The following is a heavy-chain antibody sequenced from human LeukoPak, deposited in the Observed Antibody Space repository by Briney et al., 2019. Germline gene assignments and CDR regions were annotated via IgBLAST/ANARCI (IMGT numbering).Heavy chain of an antibody. CDR1: GYTFTGYY. D-gene: IGHD2-15*01. J-gene: IGHJ3*02. V-gene: IGHV1-2*02. CDR3: ARDGGYCSGGSCHDAFDI. CDR2: INPNSGGT. Sequence: ASVKVSCKASGYTFTGYYIHWVRQAPGQGLEWMGWINPNSGGTNYAQKFQGRVTMTRDTPISTAYMELSRLRSDDTAVYYCARDGGYCSGGSCHDAFDIWGQGTMVTVSS.